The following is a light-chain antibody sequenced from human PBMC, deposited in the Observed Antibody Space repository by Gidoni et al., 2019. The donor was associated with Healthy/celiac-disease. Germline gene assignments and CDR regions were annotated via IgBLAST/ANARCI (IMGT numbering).Light chain of an antibody. J-gene: IGKJ3*01. CDR3: QQYGSSLFT. CDR2: GAS. Sequence: DIVFTLSTGTLSLSPGERATLSCRASQSVSSSYLAWYQQKPGQAPRLLIYGASSRATGIPDRFSGSGSGTDFTLTISRLEPEDFAVYYCQQYGSSLFTFGPXTKVDIK. V-gene: IGKV3-20*01. CDR1: QSVSSSY.